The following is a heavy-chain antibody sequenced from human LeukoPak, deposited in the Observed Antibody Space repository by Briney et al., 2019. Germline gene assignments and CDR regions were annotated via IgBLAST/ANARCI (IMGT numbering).Heavy chain of an antibody. Sequence: PSETLSLTCTVSGGSISSYYWSWIRQPAAKGVEWIGRIYTSGSTNYNPSLKSRVTMSVDTSKNQFSLKLSSVTAADTAVYYCAREGGIQLWSSNWFDPWGQGTLVTVSS. J-gene: IGHJ5*02. CDR3: AREGGIQLWSSNWFDP. V-gene: IGHV4-4*07. CDR2: IYTSGST. CDR1: GGSISSYY. D-gene: IGHD5-18*01.